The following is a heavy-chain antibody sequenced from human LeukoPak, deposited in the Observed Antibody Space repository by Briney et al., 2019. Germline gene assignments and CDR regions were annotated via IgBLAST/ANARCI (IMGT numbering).Heavy chain of an antibody. Sequence: SETLSLTCTVSGGSISSYYWSWIRQPAGKGLEWIGRIYISGSGSTNYNPSLKSRVTMSVDTSKNQFSLKLSSVTAADTAVYYCARWAYYGSGSYQYYYYNYMDVWGKGTTVTVSS. CDR3: ARWAYYGSGSYQYYYYNYMDV. CDR1: GGSISSYY. D-gene: IGHD3-10*01. V-gene: IGHV4-4*07. CDR2: IYISGSGST. J-gene: IGHJ6*03.